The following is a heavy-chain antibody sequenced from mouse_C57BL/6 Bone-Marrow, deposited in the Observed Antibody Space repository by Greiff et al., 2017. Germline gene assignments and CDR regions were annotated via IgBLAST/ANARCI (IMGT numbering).Heavy chain of an antibody. CDR3: ARYPISTVVATDAMDY. CDR1: GYSFTDYN. J-gene: IGHJ4*01. V-gene: IGHV1-39*01. CDR2: INPNHGTN. D-gene: IGHD1-1*01. Sequence: EVQLQQSGPELVKPGASVKISCKASGYSFTDYNMHWVKQSNGKSLEWIGVINPNHGTNCYNEKFKGKATLTVDQSYSTDYMQLNSLTSEDSAVYDCARYPISTVVATDAMDYWGRGTSITVSS.